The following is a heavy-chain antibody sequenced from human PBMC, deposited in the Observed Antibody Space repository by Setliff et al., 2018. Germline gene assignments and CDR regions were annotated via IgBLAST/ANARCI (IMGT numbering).Heavy chain of an antibody. J-gene: IGHJ4*02. CDR2: INRGSGDT. D-gene: IGHD1-26*01. Sequence: ASVKVSCKASGFTLTSYPIHWVRQAPGQRLEWMGWINRGSGDTKYSRKFQGRVTITRDTSASTAYMELSSLTSEDTAIYYCARGDVYSGSYYHFDYWGQGTLVTVSS. CDR3: ARGDVYSGSYYHFDY. V-gene: IGHV1-3*01. CDR1: GFTLTSYP.